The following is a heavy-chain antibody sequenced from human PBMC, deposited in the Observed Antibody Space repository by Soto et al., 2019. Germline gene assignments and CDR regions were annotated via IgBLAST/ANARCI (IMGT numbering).Heavy chain of an antibody. V-gene: IGHV4-34*01. D-gene: IGHD3-9*01. Sequence: QVQLQQWGAGLLKPSETLSLTCAVYGGSFSGYYWSWIRQPPGKGLEWIGEINHSGSTNYNPSLKSRVTISVDTSKHQFSLKVSSVTAADTAVYYCARGYLYYDILTGYCYFDYWGQGTLVTVSS. CDR2: INHSGST. CDR1: GGSFSGYY. CDR3: ARGYLYYDILTGYCYFDY. J-gene: IGHJ4*02.